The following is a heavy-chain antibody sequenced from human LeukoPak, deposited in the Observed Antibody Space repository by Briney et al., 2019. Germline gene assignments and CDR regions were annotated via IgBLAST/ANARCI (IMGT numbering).Heavy chain of an antibody. CDR3: ARGGDDSGLYFAY. Sequence: EASVKVSCKASGYSFTGFYIHWVRQAPGQGLEWMAWINPQSGATNYAQKFKGRITPTRDRSITTAYVEVTTLTADDTAVYNCARGGDDSGLYFAYRGQGTLVTASS. J-gene: IGHJ4*02. D-gene: IGHD3-22*01. CDR1: GYSFTGFY. CDR2: INPQSGAT. V-gene: IGHV1-2*02.